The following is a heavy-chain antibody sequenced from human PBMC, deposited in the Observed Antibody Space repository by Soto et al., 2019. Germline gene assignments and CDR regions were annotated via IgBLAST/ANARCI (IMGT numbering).Heavy chain of an antibody. D-gene: IGHD3-10*01. J-gene: IGHJ4*02. Sequence: GASVKVSCKASGYIFTSYYIHWVRQAPGQGLEWMGWINPFDGSRMFAQSFQGRVTMTRDTSTSTVYMEVSSLRSEDTAVYYCSRVDPGETSPYDHWGQGTQVTFSS. CDR3: SRVDPGETSPYDH. CDR2: INPFDGSR. CDR1: GYIFTSYY. V-gene: IGHV1-46*03.